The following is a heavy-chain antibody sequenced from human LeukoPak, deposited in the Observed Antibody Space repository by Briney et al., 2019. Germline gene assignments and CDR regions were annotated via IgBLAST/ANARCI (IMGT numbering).Heavy chain of an antibody. Sequence: PGGSLRLSCAASGFNFNIYALHWVRQALGKGLEWVAVISDDESSKKYAESVKGRFTISRDNSKKTLNLQLNSLRPEDTAVYYCARDGGEGFETFDQWGQGTLVTVSS. CDR2: ISDDESSK. J-gene: IGHJ4*02. CDR3: ARDGGEGFETFDQ. CDR1: GFNFNIYA. V-gene: IGHV3-30*04. D-gene: IGHD3-16*01.